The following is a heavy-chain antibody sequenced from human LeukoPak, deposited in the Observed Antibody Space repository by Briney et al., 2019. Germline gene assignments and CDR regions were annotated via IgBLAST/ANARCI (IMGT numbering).Heavy chain of an antibody. D-gene: IGHD3-10*01. Sequence: SETLSLTCTVSGGSISSSSYYWGWIRQPPGKGLEWIGSIYYSGSTNYNPSLKSRVTISVDSSNNHVYLTLNSVTAADTAVYYCAASLWFGINPEYWGQGTLVTVSS. CDR2: IYYSGST. CDR3: AASLWFGINPEY. J-gene: IGHJ4*02. CDR1: GGSISSSSYY. V-gene: IGHV4-39*01.